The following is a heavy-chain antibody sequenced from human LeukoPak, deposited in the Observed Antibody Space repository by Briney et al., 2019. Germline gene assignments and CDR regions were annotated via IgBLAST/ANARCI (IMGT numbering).Heavy chain of an antibody. Sequence: SETLSLTCSVSGDSITGYYWGWIRQPPGKGLEWIGSIYYSGSTYYNPSLKSRVTISVDTSKNQFSLKLSSVTAADTAVYYCARDKDDILTGYYGAFDIWGQGTMVTVSS. V-gene: IGHV4-39*07. J-gene: IGHJ3*02. CDR2: IYYSGST. D-gene: IGHD3-9*01. CDR1: GDSITGYY. CDR3: ARDKDDILTGYYGAFDI.